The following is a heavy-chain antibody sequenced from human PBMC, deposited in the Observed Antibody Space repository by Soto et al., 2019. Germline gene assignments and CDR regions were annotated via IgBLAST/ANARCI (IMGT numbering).Heavy chain of an antibody. Sequence: QAQLVESGGGVVQPGRSLRLSCAASGFTFSSYAMHWVRQAPGKGLEWVAVISYDGSNKYYADSVKGRFTISRDNSKNTLYLQMNSLRAEDTAVYYCARDSGYGSSWQHYWGQGTLVTVSS. CDR1: GFTFSSYA. J-gene: IGHJ4*02. V-gene: IGHV3-30-3*01. CDR3: ARDSGYGSSWQHY. CDR2: ISYDGSNK. D-gene: IGHD6-13*01.